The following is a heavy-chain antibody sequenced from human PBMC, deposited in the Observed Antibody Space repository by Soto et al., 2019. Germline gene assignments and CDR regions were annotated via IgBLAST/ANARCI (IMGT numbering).Heavy chain of an antibody. CDR2: IIPSFGTA. V-gene: IGHV1-69*01. CDR1: GGTFSSYA. CDR3: ARAYVGATDYYGMDV. Sequence: QVQLVQSGAEVKKPGSSVKVSCKASGGTFSSYAISWLRQAPGQGLEWMGGIIPSFGTANYAQKFQVRVTITADESTSTAYTEMSSLRFEDTAVYYCARAYVGATDYYGMDVWGQGSTVTVSS. J-gene: IGHJ6*02. D-gene: IGHD1-26*01.